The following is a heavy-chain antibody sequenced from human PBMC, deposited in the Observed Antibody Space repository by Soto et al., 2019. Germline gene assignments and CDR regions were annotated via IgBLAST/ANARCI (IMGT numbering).Heavy chain of an antibody. CDR2: IIPIFGTT. CDR1: GGTFSSFA. V-gene: IGHV1-69*12. CDR3: ARAEIYDFWSGPPEN. J-gene: IGHJ4*02. D-gene: IGHD3-3*01. Sequence: QVQLVQSGAEVKKPGSSVKVSCKASGGTFSSFAINWVRQAPGQGLEWMGGIIPIFGTTNSAQKFQGRVTITADESTSTAYMALSSLRSEDTALYYCARAEIYDFWSGPPENWGQGTLVTVSS.